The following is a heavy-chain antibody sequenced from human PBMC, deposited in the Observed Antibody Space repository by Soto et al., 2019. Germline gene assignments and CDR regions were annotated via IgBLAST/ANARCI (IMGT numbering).Heavy chain of an antibody. V-gene: IGHV3-23*01. CDR1: GFTFSNAW. D-gene: IGHD1-1*01. CDR3: SKSAVQVWYEYFDY. J-gene: IGHJ4*02. Sequence: GSLRLSCAASGFTFSNAWMSWVRQVPGKGLEWVSGIGGSGDSRYYADSVKGRFTISRDNSKNTLYLQMNSLRTEDTAVYYCSKSAVQVWYEYFDYWGQGSQVTVSS. CDR2: IGGSGDSR.